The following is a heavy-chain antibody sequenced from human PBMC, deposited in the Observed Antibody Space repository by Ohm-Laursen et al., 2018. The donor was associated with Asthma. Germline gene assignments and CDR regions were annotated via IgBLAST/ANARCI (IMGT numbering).Heavy chain of an antibody. CDR1: GFTFSSYA. CDR2: ASYDGGNK. D-gene: IGHD1-26*01. Sequence: SLRLSCAASGFTFSSYAMHWVRQAPGKGLEWLAFASYDGGNKDYADSVKGRFTISRDNSDNALYLQVNSLRADDSAVYFCAKATVQFSGSYFFDYWGQGSLVTVSS. V-gene: IGHV3-30*18. CDR3: AKATVQFSGSYFFDY. J-gene: IGHJ4*02.